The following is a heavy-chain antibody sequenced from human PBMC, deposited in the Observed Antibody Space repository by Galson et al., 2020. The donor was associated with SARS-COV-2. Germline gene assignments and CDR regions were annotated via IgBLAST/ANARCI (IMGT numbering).Heavy chain of an antibody. D-gene: IGHD2-15*01. CDR1: GYSISSGYF. V-gene: IGHV4-38-2*01. CDR3: ATYAVVVVAPTPLRADY. J-gene: IGHJ4*02. Sequence: SESLSLTCPVSGYSISSGYFWGWIRQPPGKGLEWWGSIYHSWSTYYNPSLKGRVTISVDTSKNQFSLKLSSVTAADTAVYYCATYAVVVVAPTPLRADYWSQGTLVTVSS. CDR2: IYHSWST.